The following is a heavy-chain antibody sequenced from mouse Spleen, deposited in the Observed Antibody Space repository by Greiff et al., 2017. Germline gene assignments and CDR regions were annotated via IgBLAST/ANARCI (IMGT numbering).Heavy chain of an antibody. CDR2: IGPESGGT. Sequence: VQLQQSGAELVRPGASVTLSCKASGYTFTDYEMHWVKQTPVHGLEWIGAIGPESGGTAYNQKVKGKAILTADKSSNTAYMELRSLTSEDSAVYYCTREGARWSLFAYWGQGTLVTVSA. V-gene: IGHV1-15*01. J-gene: IGHJ3*01. CDR3: TREGARWSLFAY. CDR1: GYTFTDYE.